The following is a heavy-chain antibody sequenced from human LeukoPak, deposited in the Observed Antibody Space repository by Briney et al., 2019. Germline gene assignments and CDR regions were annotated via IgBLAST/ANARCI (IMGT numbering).Heavy chain of an antibody. D-gene: IGHD6-19*01. CDR3: AKDRSSGWYEIYYFDY. CDR2: ISGSGGST. J-gene: IGHJ4*02. V-gene: IGHV3-23*01. Sequence: PGGSLRLSCAASGFTFSNAWMSWVRQAPGKGLEWVSAISGSGGSTYYADSVKGRFTISRDNSKNTLYLQMNSLRAEDTAVYYCAKDRSSGWYEIYYFDYWGQGTLVTVSS. CDR1: GFTFSNAW.